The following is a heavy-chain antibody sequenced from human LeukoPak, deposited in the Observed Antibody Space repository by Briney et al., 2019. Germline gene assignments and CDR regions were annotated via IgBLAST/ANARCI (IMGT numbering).Heavy chain of an antibody. CDR2: IIPIFGTA. CDR3: ARENHPHSSSWYFSATPYGMDV. CDR1: GGTFSSYA. V-gene: IGHV1-69*05. Sequence: GASVKVSCKASGGTFSSYAISWVRQAPGQGLEWMGGIIPIFGTANYAQKFQGRVTITTDESTSTAYMELSSLRSEDTAVYYCARENHPHSSSWYFSATPYGMDVWGQGTTVTVSS. J-gene: IGHJ6*02. D-gene: IGHD6-13*01.